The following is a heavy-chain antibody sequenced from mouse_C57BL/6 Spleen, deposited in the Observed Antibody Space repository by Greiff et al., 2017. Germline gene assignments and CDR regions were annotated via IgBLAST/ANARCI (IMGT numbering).Heavy chain of an antibody. D-gene: IGHD3-2*02. CDR3: ARPAQASMDY. CDR1: GYAFSSYW. Sequence: VMLVESGAELVKPGASVKISCKASGYAFSSYWMNWVKQRPGKGLEWIGQIYPGDGDTNYNGKFKGKATLTADKSSSTAYMQLSSLTSEDSAVYFCARPAQASMDYWGQGTSVTVSS. J-gene: IGHJ4*01. V-gene: IGHV1-80*01. CDR2: IYPGDGDT.